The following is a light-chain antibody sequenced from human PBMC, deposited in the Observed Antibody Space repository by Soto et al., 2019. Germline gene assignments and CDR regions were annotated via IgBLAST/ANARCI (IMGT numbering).Light chain of an antibody. V-gene: IGKV2-28*01. CDR3: MQALQTPGT. J-gene: IGKJ1*01. CDR2: LGS. Sequence: IVMTQSPLSLPVTPGEPASISCRSSQSLLHSKGYNYLDWYLQKPGQSPQLLIYLGSNRASGVPERFSGSGSGTDFTLIIRRVEAEDVGVYYCMQALQTPGTFGQGTKVEIK. CDR1: QSLLHSKGYNY.